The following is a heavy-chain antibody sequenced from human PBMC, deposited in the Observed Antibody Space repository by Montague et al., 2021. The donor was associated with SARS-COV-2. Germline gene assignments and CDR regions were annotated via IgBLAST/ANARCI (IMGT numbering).Heavy chain of an antibody. CDR2: IFYTGTT. CDR1: GGSISSSSYH. CDR3: ARHYGSGFDY. V-gene: IGHV4-39*01. Sequence: SETLSLTCTVSGGSISSSSYHWGWIHQPPGKGLDWIGNIFYTGTTYYNPSLKSRVTIFVDTSKNQFSLKLTSVAAADTAVYYCARHYGSGFDYWGQGTLLTVSS. J-gene: IGHJ4*02. D-gene: IGHD3-10*01.